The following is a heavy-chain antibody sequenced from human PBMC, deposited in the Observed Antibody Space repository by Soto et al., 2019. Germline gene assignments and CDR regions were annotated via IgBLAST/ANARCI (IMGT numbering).Heavy chain of an antibody. CDR2: IIPIFGTA. Sequence: SVKVSCKASGGTFSSYAISWVRQAPGQGLEWMGGIIPIFGTANYAQKFQGRVTITADESTSTAYMELSSLRSEDTAVYYCARSSSSWSHYYYYGMDVWGQGTTVTVSS. V-gene: IGHV1-69*13. J-gene: IGHJ6*02. CDR3: ARSSSSWSHYYYYGMDV. D-gene: IGHD6-13*01. CDR1: GGTFSSYA.